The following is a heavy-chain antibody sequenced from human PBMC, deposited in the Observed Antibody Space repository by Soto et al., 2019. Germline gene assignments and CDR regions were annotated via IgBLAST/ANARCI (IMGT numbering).Heavy chain of an antibody. V-gene: IGHV1-8*01. D-gene: IGHD2-15*01. CDR2: MNPNSGNT. Sequence: QVQLVQSGAEVKKPGASVKVSCKASGYTFTSYDINWVRQATGQGLQWMGWMNPNSGNTGYAQKFQGRVTMTRNTSISPAYMELSSLRSEDTAVYYRARGNGLGYCSGGSCPYYYYMDVWGKGTTVTVSS. CDR3: ARGNGLGYCSGGSCPYYYYMDV. CDR1: GYTFTSYD. J-gene: IGHJ6*03.